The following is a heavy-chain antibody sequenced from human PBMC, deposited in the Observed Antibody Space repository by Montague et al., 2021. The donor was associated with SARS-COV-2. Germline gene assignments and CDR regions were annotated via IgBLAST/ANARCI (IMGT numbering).Heavy chain of an antibody. CDR3: AKGSV. V-gene: IGHV3-7*01. J-gene: IGHJ6*02. Sequence: SLRLSCAASGFTFSSNWTSWVRQAPVKGLEWVANIKPDGSAGYYVDSVKGRFTISRDNAKNSLYLQMNSLRAEDTAVYYCAKGSVWGQGTTVTVSS. CDR2: IKPDGSAG. CDR1: GFTFSSNW.